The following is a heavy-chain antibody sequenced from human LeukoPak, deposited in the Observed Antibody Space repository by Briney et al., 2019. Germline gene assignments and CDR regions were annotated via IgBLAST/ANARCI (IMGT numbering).Heavy chain of an antibody. D-gene: IGHD3-10*01. V-gene: IGHV3-23*01. CDR1: GFTCISNA. J-gene: IGHJ4*02. CDR3: AKAGITMVRGVIPKPFDY. CDR2: ISGSGGST. Sequence: PAGSLRLSCSGSGFTCISNAMIWLPQAPGQGLEGVSAISGSGGSTYYADSVKGRFTISRDNAKNTLYLQMNSLRAEDTAVYYCAKAGITMVRGVIPKPFDYWGQGTLVTVSS.